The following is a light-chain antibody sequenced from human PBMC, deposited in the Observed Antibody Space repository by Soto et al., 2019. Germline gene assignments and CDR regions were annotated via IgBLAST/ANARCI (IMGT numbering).Light chain of an antibody. CDR3: SSYTRSSTL. CDR2: DVS. Sequence: QSVLTQPASVSGSPGQSITISGTGTSIDVGGYNYVSWYQQQPGKAPKLMIYDVSNRPSGVSNRFSGSKSGNTASLTISGLQAEDEADYYCSSYTRSSTLFGSGTKVTVL. J-gene: IGLJ1*01. V-gene: IGLV2-14*01. CDR1: SIDVGGYNY.